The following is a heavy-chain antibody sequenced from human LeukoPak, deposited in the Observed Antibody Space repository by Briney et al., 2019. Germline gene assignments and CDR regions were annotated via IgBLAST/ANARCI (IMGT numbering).Heavy chain of an antibody. CDR1: GFTFDDYA. Sequence: TGGSLRLSCAASGFTFDDYAMHWVRQAPGKGLEWVSLISWDGGSTYYADSVKGRFTISRDNSKNSLYLQMNSLRAEDTALYYCTKAPGGYSYGYGYFDYWGQGTLVTVSS. V-gene: IGHV3-43D*03. CDR2: ISWDGGST. J-gene: IGHJ4*02. D-gene: IGHD5-18*01. CDR3: TKAPGGYSYGYGYFDY.